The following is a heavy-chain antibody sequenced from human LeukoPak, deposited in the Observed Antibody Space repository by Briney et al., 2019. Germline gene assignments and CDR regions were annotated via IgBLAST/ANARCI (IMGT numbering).Heavy chain of an antibody. CDR3: AAGKSLWFGELSDAFDI. CDR2: INAGNGNT. Sequence: ASVKVSCKASGYTFTSYAMHWVRQAPGQRLEWMGWINAGNGNTKYSQEFQGRVTITRDTSASTAYMELSSLRSEDMAVYYCAAGKSLWFGELSDAFDIWGQGTMVTVSS. J-gene: IGHJ3*02. CDR1: GYTFTSYA. V-gene: IGHV1-3*03. D-gene: IGHD3-10*01.